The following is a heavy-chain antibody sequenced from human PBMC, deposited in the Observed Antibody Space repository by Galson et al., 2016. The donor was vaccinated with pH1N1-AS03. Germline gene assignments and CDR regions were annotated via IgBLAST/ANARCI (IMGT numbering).Heavy chain of an antibody. CDR2: MWHDGIAK. Sequence: SLRLSCAASGFSFNSYGIHWVRQAPGKGLEWVTFMWHDGIAKRYADSVKGRFAISRDSSKTLVYLQMNSLRGEDTGVYYCVRDSNAWSFDYWGQGALVTVPS. CDR1: GFSFNSYG. V-gene: IGHV3-30*02. D-gene: IGHD2-2*01. CDR3: VRDSNAWSFDY. J-gene: IGHJ4*02.